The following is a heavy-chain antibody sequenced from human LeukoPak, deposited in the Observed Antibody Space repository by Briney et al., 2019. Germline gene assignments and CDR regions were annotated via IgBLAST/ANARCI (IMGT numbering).Heavy chain of an antibody. D-gene: IGHD2-2*02. CDR3: AKAGYCSSTSCYIEGFDY. CDR2: ITGSGGST. J-gene: IGHJ4*02. CDR1: GITLSNYG. Sequence: GGSLRLSCAVSGITLSNYGMSWVRQAPGKGLEWVAGITGSGGSTNYADSVKGRFTISRDNSKNTLYLQMNSLRADDTAVYYCAKAGYCSSTSCYIEGFDYWGQGTLVTVSS. V-gene: IGHV3-23*01.